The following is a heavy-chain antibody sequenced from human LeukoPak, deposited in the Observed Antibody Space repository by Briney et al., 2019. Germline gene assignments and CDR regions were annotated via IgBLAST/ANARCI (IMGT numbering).Heavy chain of an antibody. Sequence: SGGSLRLSCAASGFTFSSYSMNWVRQAPGKGLEWVSYISSSSSTIYYADSVKGRFTISRDNAKNSLYLQMNSLRAEDTAVYYCASPSPKAQQLVRGLYYYGMDVWGQGTTVTVSS. D-gene: IGHD6-13*01. CDR2: ISSSSSTI. CDR1: GFTFSSYS. CDR3: ASPSPKAQQLVRGLYYYGMDV. J-gene: IGHJ6*02. V-gene: IGHV3-48*04.